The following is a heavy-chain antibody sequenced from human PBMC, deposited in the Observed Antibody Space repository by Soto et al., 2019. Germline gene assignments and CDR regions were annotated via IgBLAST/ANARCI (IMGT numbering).Heavy chain of an antibody. CDR1: GVTFSSYS. J-gene: IGHJ6*02. Sequence: NPGGSLGLSCAASGVTFSSYSMNWVRQAPGKGLEWVSSISSSSSYIYYADSVKGRFTISRDNAKNSLYLQMNSLRAEDTAVYYCASSYYYGSGRPHYYGMDVWGQGTTVTVSS. CDR2: ISSSSSYI. CDR3: ASSYYYGSGRPHYYGMDV. V-gene: IGHV3-21*01. D-gene: IGHD3-10*01.